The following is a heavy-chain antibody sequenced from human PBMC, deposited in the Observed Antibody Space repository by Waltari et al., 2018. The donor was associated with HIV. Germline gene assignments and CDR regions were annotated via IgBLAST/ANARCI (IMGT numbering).Heavy chain of an antibody. V-gene: IGHV4-34*02. CDR2: VVERGNP. Sequence: QVFLEQGGTRLLKPSEPLSLTCGVSGGSLSNYFWTWIRQTPGKGLEYIGEVVERGNPLYQSSLKSRVVISIDPPKNLFALRLTSVNVADTGVYYCARGRGGFSSIWYFYVLDVWGPGTTVIVS. CDR3: ARGRGGFSSIWYFYVLDV. J-gene: IGHJ6*02. CDR1: GGSLSNYF. D-gene: IGHD3-10*02.